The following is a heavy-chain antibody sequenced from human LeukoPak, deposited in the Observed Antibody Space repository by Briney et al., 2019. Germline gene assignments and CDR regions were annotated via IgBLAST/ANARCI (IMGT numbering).Heavy chain of an antibody. CDR2: IYPGDSDT. CDR1: GYSFPSNW. J-gene: IGHJ1*01. V-gene: IGHV5-51*01. Sequence: GESLKISCKGSGYSFPSNWIGWVRQMPGKGLEWMGIIYPGDSDTRYSPSLQGQVTIPADKSISTAYLHWSSLKASDTAIYYCATSAGSSSKYFQNWGQGTLVTVSS. CDR3: ATSAGSSSKYFQN. D-gene: IGHD3-10*01.